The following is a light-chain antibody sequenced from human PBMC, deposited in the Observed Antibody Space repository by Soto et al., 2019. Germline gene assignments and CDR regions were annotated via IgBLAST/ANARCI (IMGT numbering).Light chain of an antibody. J-gene: IGKJ1*01. Sequence: EIVLTQSPGTLSLSPGERATLSCRASQRVSSTCLAWYRQKPGQAPRLLIYGASSRATGIPGRISGSGSGTDFTLTIDRLEPEDFAVYYCQQYGTSPQTFGQGTKVEIK. CDR2: GAS. CDR3: QQYGTSPQT. V-gene: IGKV3-20*01. CDR1: QRVSSTC.